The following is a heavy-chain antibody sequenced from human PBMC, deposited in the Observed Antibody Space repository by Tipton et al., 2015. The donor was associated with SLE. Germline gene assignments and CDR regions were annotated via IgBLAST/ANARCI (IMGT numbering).Heavy chain of an antibody. CDR1: DESFSGHF. CDR3: ARLANHYGSGTTFDY. J-gene: IGHJ4*02. D-gene: IGHD3-10*01. CDR2: INFSATT. Sequence: TLSLTCAVYDESFSGHFWSWFRQPPGKGLDGLGQINFSATTNYNPSPKSRDSMSIDIVKKQFSLKLNSVTAADTAVYYCARLANHYGSGTTFDYWGQGTLVTVSS. V-gene: IGHV4-34*01.